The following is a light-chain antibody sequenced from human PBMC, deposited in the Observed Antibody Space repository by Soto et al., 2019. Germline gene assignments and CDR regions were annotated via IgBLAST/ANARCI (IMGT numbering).Light chain of an antibody. CDR1: QSISSN. V-gene: IGKV3D-15*01. J-gene: IGKJ1*01. CDR2: GAS. Sequence: EIVMTQSPATLSVSPGERATLSCRASQSISSNVAWYQQKPGQAPRPLIYGASNRATGIPDRFSGSGSGTDFTLTISRLEPEDFAVYYCQQYNTSPRTFGQGTKVDIK. CDR3: QQYNTSPRT.